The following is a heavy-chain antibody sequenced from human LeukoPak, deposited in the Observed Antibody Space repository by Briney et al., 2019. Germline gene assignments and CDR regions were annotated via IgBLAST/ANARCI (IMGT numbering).Heavy chain of an antibody. Sequence: GGSLRLSCAASGFTFSGYWMSWVRQAPGKGLEWVANIKYDGSERYYVDSVKGRFIISIDNAENSLYLQMNSLRAEDTALYYCAKDFHRLGEFDAFDIWGQGTMVTVSS. V-gene: IGHV3-7*03. CDR2: IKYDGSER. J-gene: IGHJ3*02. CDR1: GFTFSGYW. CDR3: AKDFHRLGEFDAFDI. D-gene: IGHD3-16*01.